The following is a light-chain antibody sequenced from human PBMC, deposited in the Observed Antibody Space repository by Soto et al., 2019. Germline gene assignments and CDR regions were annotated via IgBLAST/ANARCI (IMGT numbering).Light chain of an antibody. CDR3: QQSYSAPRT. Sequence: GDRVTIPCRASQSISSYLNWYQQKPGKAPKLLIYATSSLQSGVPSRFSGSGSGTDFTLTISSLQPEDFATYYCQQSYSAPRTCGQRTEVDFK. J-gene: IGKJ1*01. V-gene: IGKV1-39*01. CDR2: ATS. CDR1: QSISSY.